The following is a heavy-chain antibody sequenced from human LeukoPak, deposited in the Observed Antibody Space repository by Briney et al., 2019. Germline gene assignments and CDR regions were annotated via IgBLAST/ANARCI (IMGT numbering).Heavy chain of an antibody. CDR1: GFTFSSYW. Sequence: GGSLRLSCAASGFTFSSYWMSWVRQAPGKGLEWVANIKQDGSEKYYVDSVKGRFTISRDNAKNSLYLQMNSLRAEDTAVYYCARGPYYDFWSGYYGGRGYYFGYWGQGTLVTVSS. J-gene: IGHJ4*02. V-gene: IGHV3-7*05. CDR3: ARGPYYDFWSGYYGGRGYYFGY. CDR2: IKQDGSEK. D-gene: IGHD3-3*01.